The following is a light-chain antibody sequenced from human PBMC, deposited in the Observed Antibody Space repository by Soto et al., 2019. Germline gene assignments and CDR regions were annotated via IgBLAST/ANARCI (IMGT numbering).Light chain of an antibody. V-gene: IGLV1-47*01. CDR1: SSNIGSNY. CDR3: AAWDDSLRVGV. Sequence: QLVLTQPPSASGTPGQRVTISCSGSSSNIGSNYVYWYQQLPGTAPKLLIYKNNQRPSGVPDRFSGSKSGTSASLAISRLRSDDEADYYCAAWDDSLRVGVFGGGTKLTVL. J-gene: IGLJ2*01. CDR2: KNN.